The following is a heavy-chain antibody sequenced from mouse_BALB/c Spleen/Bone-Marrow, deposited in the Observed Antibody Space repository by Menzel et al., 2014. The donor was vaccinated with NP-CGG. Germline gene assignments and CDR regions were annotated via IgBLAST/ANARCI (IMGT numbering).Heavy chain of an antibody. CDR3: ANGNSFAY. V-gene: IGHV1-7*01. CDR1: GYTFTTFW. D-gene: IGHD2-1*01. Sequence: QVQLQQSGAELAKPGASVKMSYKASGYTFTTFWMHWVKQRPGQGLEWIGYINPTTSYTEYSQKFKDKATLTADKSSSTAYMQLSSLTSEDSAVYYCANGNSFAYWGQGTLVTVSA. J-gene: IGHJ3*01. CDR2: INPTTSYT.